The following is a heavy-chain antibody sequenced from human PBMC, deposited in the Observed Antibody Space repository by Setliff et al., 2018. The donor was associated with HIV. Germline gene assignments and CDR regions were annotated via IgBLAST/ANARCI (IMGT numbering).Heavy chain of an antibody. CDR1: GYTFTSYY. CDR2: INPSGGST. CDR3: ARDYYDDTYYSPGIYYLYYMDV. D-gene: IGHD3-10*01. V-gene: IGHV1-46*01. J-gene: IGHJ6*03. Sequence: ASVKVSCKASGYTFTSYYMHWVRQAPGQGLEWMGIINPSGGSTSYAQKLQGRVTMTRDTSTSTVYMELSSLRSEDTAVYYCARDYYDDTYYSPGIYYLYYMDVWGKGTTVTVSS.